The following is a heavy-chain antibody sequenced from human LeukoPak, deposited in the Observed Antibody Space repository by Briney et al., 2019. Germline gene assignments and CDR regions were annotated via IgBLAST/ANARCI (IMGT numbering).Heavy chain of an antibody. Sequence: GRSLRLSCAASGFTFNNYGMHWVRQAPGKGLEWVALISKDGSNEYYADSVKGRFTISRDNSKNTLDLQMNSLRADDTAVYYCARDRGIFGVENTDVWGKGTTVTVSS. J-gene: IGHJ6*03. CDR3: ARDRGIFGVENTDV. CDR1: GFTFNNYG. D-gene: IGHD3-3*01. CDR2: ISKDGSNE. V-gene: IGHV3-30*03.